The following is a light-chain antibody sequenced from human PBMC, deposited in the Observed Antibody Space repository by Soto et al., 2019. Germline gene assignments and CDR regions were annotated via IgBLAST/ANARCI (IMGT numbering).Light chain of an antibody. Sequence: EIVLTQSPGTLSLSPGERATLSCRASQSVSSSYLAWYQQKPGQAPRLLIYGASSRATCLPDRFSVSGPGTDVTLTISRLEPEDFAVYYCQQYGSSPPITFGQGTRLEIK. CDR2: GAS. J-gene: IGKJ5*01. V-gene: IGKV3-20*01. CDR1: QSVSSSY. CDR3: QQYGSSPPIT.